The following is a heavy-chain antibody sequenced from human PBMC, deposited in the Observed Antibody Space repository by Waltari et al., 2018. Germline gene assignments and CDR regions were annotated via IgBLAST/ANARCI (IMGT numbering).Heavy chain of an antibody. CDR3: ARGGKTPPRAAHIYYMDV. CDR1: GYTFSSYY. V-gene: IGHV1-46*01. CDR2: INPSGGST. Sequence: QVQLVQSGAEVKKPGASVKVSCKASGYTFSSYYMHWVRQAPGQGLEWMGIINPSGGSTSYEQKFQGRVTMTRDTSTSTVYMELSSLRSEDTAVYYCARGGKTPPRAAHIYYMDVWGKGTTVTISS. J-gene: IGHJ6*03. D-gene: IGHD3-16*01.